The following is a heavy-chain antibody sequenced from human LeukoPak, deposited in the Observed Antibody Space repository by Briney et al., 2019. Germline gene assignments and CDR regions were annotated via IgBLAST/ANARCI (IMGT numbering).Heavy chain of an antibody. D-gene: IGHD4-17*01. Sequence: GRSLRLSCAASGFTFSSYGMHWVRQAPGKGLEWVAVISYDGSNKYYADSVKGRFTISRDNSKNTLYLQMNSLRAEDTAVYYCAKDGGGDYGDYYRTLDYWGQGTLVTVSS. J-gene: IGHJ4*02. CDR1: GFTFSSYG. V-gene: IGHV3-30*18. CDR3: AKDGGGDYGDYYRTLDY. CDR2: ISYDGSNK.